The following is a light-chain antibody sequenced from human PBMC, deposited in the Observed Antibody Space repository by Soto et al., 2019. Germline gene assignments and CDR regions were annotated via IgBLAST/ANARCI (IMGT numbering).Light chain of an antibody. CDR2: DAS. CDR3: QQYGTVPNT. Sequence: EIVLTQSPATLSLSPGERATLSCRASQSVSSYLAWYQQKPGQAPRLLIYDASNRATGIPARFSGSGSGTEFTLTISSLQSEDFAVYYCQQYGTVPNTFGQGTRLEIK. J-gene: IGKJ5*01. V-gene: IGKV3-11*01. CDR1: QSVSSY.